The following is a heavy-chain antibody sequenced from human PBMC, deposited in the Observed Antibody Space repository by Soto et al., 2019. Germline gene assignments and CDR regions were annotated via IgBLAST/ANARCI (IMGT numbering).Heavy chain of an antibody. CDR3: ARVSTVTSRYYYYGMDV. D-gene: IGHD4-4*01. J-gene: IGHJ6*02. Sequence: SETPSLTCTVSGGSVSSGSYYWSWIRQPPGKGLEWIGYIYYSGSTNYNPSLKSRVTISVDTSKNQFSLKLSSVTAADTAVYYCARVSTVTSRYYYYGMDVWGQGTTVTVSS. V-gene: IGHV4-61*01. CDR2: IYYSGST. CDR1: GGSVSSGSYY.